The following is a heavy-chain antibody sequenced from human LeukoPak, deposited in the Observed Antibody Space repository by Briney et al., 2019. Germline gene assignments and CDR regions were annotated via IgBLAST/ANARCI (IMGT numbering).Heavy chain of an antibody. CDR3: ARRAGAYSHPYDH. CDR2: IYSDNT. J-gene: IGHJ4*02. CDR1: GFTVSSNS. Sequence: QPGGSLRLSCTVSGFTVSSNSMSWVRQAPGKGLEWVSFIYSDNTHYSDSVKGRFTISRDNSKNTLYLQMNSLRAEDTAVYYCARRAGAYSHPYDHWGQGTLVTVSS. D-gene: IGHD4/OR15-4a*01. V-gene: IGHV3-53*01.